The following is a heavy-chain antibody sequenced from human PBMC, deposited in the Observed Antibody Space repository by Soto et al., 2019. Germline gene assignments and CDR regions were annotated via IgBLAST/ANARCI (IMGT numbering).Heavy chain of an antibody. V-gene: IGHV1-69*01. J-gene: IGHJ5*02. CDR3: ARSTGSGFRPGTHRFNWFDP. D-gene: IGHD5-12*01. CDR1: GVTFSSFA. CDR2: IIPIFRTP. Sequence: QVQLVQSGAEVKQPGSSVKVSCQASGVTFSSFAISWVRQAPGQGLEWMGGIIPIFRTPNYAQNFKGRVTITADESTSSVYMELSRLRSEDTAVYYCARSTGSGFRPGTHRFNWFDPWVQGTLVTVSS.